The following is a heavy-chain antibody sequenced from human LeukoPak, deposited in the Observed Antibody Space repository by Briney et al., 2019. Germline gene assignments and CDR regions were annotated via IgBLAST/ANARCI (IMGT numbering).Heavy chain of an antibody. J-gene: IGHJ4*02. D-gene: IGHD5-24*01. V-gene: IGHV4-34*01. Sequence: SETLSLTCAVYGGSFSGYYWSWIRQPPGKGLEWIGEINHSRSTYYNPSLKSRVTISVDTSKNQFSLKLSSVTAADTAVYYCARFNMATIIGLDYWGQGTLVTVSS. CDR1: GGSFSGYY. CDR3: ARFNMATIIGLDY. CDR2: INHSRST.